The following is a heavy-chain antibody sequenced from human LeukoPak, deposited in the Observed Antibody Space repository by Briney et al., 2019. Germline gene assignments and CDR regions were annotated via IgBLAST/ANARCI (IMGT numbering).Heavy chain of an antibody. J-gene: IGHJ6*03. Sequence: SETLSLTXTVSGGSISSSHYYWRWIRQPPGKGLDWIGTIYYSGTTYYNPSLESRVTMSEDTSKNQFSLTLRSVTATDTAVYYCARQISDYYYYYIDVWGKGTTVTVSS. CDR2: IYYSGTT. CDR1: GGSISSSHYY. CDR3: ARQISDYYYYYIDV. D-gene: IGHD3-3*01. V-gene: IGHV4-39*01.